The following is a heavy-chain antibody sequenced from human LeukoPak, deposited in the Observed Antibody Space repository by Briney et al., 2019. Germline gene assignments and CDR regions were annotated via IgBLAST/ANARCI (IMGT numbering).Heavy chain of an antibody. CDR1: GFTFSSHE. J-gene: IGHJ4*02. CDR3: ARADQRIFDY. Sequence: GGSLRLSCAASGFTFSSHEMNWVRQAPGKGLEWVSYISGSGNTIFYADSVRGRFTISRDNAKNSLYLQMNSLRAEDTAVYYCARADQRIFDYWGQGTLVTVSS. V-gene: IGHV3-48*03. D-gene: IGHD2/OR15-2a*01. CDR2: ISGSGNTI.